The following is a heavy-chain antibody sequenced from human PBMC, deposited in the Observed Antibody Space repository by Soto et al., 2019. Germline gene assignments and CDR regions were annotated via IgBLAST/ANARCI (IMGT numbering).Heavy chain of an antibody. Sequence: EVQLVESGGGLVKPGGSLRLSCAASGFTFSSYSMNWVRQAPGKGLEWVSSISSSSYIYYADSVKGRFTISRDNAKNSLYLQMNSLRAEDTAVYYCARGSGINSSGWYYFDYWGQGTLVTVSS. CDR2: ISSSSYI. J-gene: IGHJ4*02. V-gene: IGHV3-21*01. CDR3: ARGSGINSSGWYYFDY. CDR1: GFTFSSYS. D-gene: IGHD6-19*01.